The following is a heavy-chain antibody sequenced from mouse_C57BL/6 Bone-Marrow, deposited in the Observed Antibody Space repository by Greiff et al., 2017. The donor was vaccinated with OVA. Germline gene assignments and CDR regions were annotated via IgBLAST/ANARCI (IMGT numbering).Heavy chain of an antibody. CDR2: INPNNGGT. Sequence: VQLQQSGPELVKPGASVKISCKASGYTFTDYYMNWVKQSHGKSLEWIGDINPNNGGTSYNQKFKGKATLTVDKSSSTAYMELRSLTSEDSAVYYCALLWGFAYWGQGTLVTVSA. D-gene: IGHD2-1*01. CDR1: GYTFTDYY. CDR3: ALLWGFAY. J-gene: IGHJ3*01. V-gene: IGHV1-26*01.